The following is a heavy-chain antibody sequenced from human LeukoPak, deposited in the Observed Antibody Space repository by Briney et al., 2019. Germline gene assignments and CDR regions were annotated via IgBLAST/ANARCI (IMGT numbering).Heavy chain of an antibody. D-gene: IGHD1-26*01. V-gene: IGHV3-30-3*01. CDR1: GFTFSSYA. J-gene: IGHJ5*02. CDR2: ISYDGSNK. Sequence: GGSLRLSCAASGFTFSSYAMHWVRQAPGKGLEWVAVISYDGSNKYYADSVKGRFTISRDNSKNTLYLQMNSLRAEDTAVYYCARPEVGATQGLDPWGQGTLVTVSS. CDR3: ARPEVGATQGLDP.